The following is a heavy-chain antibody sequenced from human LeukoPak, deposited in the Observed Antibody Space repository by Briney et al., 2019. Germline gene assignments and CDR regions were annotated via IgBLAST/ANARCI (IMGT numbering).Heavy chain of an antibody. D-gene: IGHD2-21*02. V-gene: IGHV1-2*02. CDR1: GYTFSGYY. CDR3: ARPSAYCGGDCYGSYFDY. Sequence: ASVKVSCKASGYTFSGYYIHWLRQAPGQGLDWMGWVNPSNGGTNYAQKFQGRVTMTRDTSTSTVYMELSGLRSEDTAVYYCARPSAYCGGDCYGSYFDYWGQGTLVTVSS. CDR2: VNPSNGGT. J-gene: IGHJ4*02.